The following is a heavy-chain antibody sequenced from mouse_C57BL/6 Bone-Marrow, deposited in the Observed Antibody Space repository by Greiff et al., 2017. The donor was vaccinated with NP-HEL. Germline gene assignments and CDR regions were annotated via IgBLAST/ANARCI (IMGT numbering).Heavy chain of an antibody. V-gene: IGHV1-72*01. CDR3: ARYYYGSSSIDN. CDR2: IDPKSGGT. D-gene: IGHD1-1*01. Sequence: QVQLKESGAELVKPGASVKLSCKASGYTFTSYLMHWVKQRPGRGLEWIGRIDPKSGGTKYNEKFKSKATLTVDKPSSTAYMQLNSLTFEDSAVYYCARYYYGSSSIDNGGQGTTLTVSS. CDR1: GYTFTSYL. J-gene: IGHJ2*01.